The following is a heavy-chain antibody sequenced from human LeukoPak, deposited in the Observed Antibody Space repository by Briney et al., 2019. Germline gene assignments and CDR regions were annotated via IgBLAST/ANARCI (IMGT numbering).Heavy chain of an antibody. J-gene: IGHJ4*02. CDR2: ISAYNGNT. CDR3: ASAGILYSSGYYAIDY. CDR1: GYTFTSYG. Sequence: ASVKVSCKASGYTFTSYGISWVRQAPGQGLEWMGWISAYNGNTNYAQKLQGRVTMTTDTSTSTAYMELRSLRSDDTAVYYCASAGILYSSGYYAIDYWGQGTLVTVSS. V-gene: IGHV1-18*01. D-gene: IGHD3-22*01.